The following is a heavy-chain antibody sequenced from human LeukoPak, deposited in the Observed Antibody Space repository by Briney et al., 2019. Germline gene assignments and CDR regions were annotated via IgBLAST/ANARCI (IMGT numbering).Heavy chain of an antibody. CDR1: GGSISSGGYY. Sequence: SEALSLTCTVSGGSISSGGYYWSWIRQHPGKGLEWIGHIYYSGSTYYNPSLKSRVTISVDTSKNQFSLKLSSVTAADTAVYYCASFDSSWYPTFDYWGQGTLVTVSS. V-gene: IGHV4-31*03. D-gene: IGHD6-13*01. J-gene: IGHJ4*02. CDR3: ASFDSSWYPTFDY. CDR2: IYYSGST.